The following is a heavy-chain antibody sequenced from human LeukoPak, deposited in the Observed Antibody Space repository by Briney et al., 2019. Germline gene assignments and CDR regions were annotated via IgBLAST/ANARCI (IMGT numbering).Heavy chain of an antibody. Sequence: GXVSGGSVSSGSYYWSWIRQPAGKGLEWIGRIYTSGSTNYNPSLKSRVTISVDTAKNQFSLKLSYVTAADPAVYXXXXEFXVXGVXYYXYXXMXVWGKGXTVTISS. CDR1: GGSVSSGSYY. CDR3: XXEFXVXGVXYYXYXXMXV. CDR2: IYTSGST. D-gene: IGHD3-10*01. V-gene: IGHV4-61*02. J-gene: IGHJ6*03.